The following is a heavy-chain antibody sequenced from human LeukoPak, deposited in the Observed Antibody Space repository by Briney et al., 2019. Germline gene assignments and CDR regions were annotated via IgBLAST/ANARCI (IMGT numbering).Heavy chain of an antibody. J-gene: IGHJ4*02. CDR3: ARNRHGYSGYDHVYYLDY. CDR2: ISSSSSTI. V-gene: IGHV3-48*04. D-gene: IGHD5-12*01. CDR1: GFTFSSYS. Sequence: PGGSLRLSCAASGFTFSSYSMSWVRQAPGKGLEWVSYISSSSSTIYYADSVKGRFPISRDNAKNSLYLQMNSLRAEDTAVYYCARNRHGYSGYDHVYYLDYWGQGTLVTVYS.